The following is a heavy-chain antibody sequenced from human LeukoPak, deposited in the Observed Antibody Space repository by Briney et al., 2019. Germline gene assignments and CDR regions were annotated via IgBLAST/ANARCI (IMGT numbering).Heavy chain of an antibody. CDR3: ARQTVMESSWYPDY. CDR1: GGSISSYY. V-gene: IGHV4-59*08. J-gene: IGHJ4*02. Sequence: PSETLSLTCTVSGGSISSYYWSWIRQPPGKGLEWIGYIYYSGSTNYNPSLKSRVTISVDTSKNQFSLKLSSVTAADTAVYYCARQTVMESSWYPDYWGQGTLVTVSS. D-gene: IGHD6-13*01. CDR2: IYYSGST.